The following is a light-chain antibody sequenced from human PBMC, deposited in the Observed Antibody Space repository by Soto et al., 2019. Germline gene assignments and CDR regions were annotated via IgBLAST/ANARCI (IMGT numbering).Light chain of an antibody. V-gene: IGKV1-5*03. CDR1: QSVSIW. CDR3: QQFNTSPWT. Sequence: DIQMTHSPSTLSASEVDRVTISFRASQSVSIWLAWYQQKPGRAPKLLIYKSSILESGVPSRFSGSGSGTEFTLTISSLQPDDFATYYCQQFNTSPWTFGQGTKVDTK. CDR2: KSS. J-gene: IGKJ1*01.